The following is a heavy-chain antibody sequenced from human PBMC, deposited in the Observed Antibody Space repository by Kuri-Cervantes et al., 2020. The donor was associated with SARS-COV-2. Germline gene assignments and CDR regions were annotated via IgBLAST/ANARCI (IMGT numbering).Heavy chain of an antibody. J-gene: IGHJ4*02. CDR1: GGSISSYY. CDR2: IYYGGST. V-gene: IGHV4-59*01. Sequence: ESLKISCTVSGGSISSYYWSWIRQPPGKGLEWIGYIYYGGSTNYNPSLKSRVTISVDTSKNQFSLKLSSVTAADTAVYYCARAAYCGGDCYYYFDYWGQGTLVTVSS. D-gene: IGHD2-21*01. CDR3: ARAAYCGGDCYYYFDY.